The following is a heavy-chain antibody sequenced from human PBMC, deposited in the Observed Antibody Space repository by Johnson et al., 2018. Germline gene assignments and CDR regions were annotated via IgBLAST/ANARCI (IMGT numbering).Heavy chain of an antibody. CDR2: IYSGGST. CDR3: TRETRSLDV. D-gene: IGHD3-10*01. CDR1: GFTVSSNY. J-gene: IGHJ6*02. Sequence: EVQLVESGGGLIQPGGSLRLSCAASGFTVSSNYMSWVRQAPGKGLEWVSVIYSGGSTYYADSVRGRFTISRDNSKNMLYKQMNNLRAEDTALYYCTRETRSLDVWGHGTTVTVSS. V-gene: IGHV3-53*01.